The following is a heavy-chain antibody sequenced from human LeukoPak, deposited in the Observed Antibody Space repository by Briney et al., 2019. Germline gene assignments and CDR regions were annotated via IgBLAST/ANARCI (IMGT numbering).Heavy chain of an antibody. CDR1: GFTFSSYA. V-gene: IGHV3-23*01. Sequence: PGGSLRLSCAASGFTFSSYAMNWVRQAPGKGLKWVSGISGSGGRTFYADSVKGRFTISRDKSKNTLYLQMNSLRAEDAAVYYCAKDRDTYGSDFDYWGQGTLVTVSS. CDR2: ISGSGGRT. J-gene: IGHJ4*02. D-gene: IGHD3-10*01. CDR3: AKDRDTYGSDFDY.